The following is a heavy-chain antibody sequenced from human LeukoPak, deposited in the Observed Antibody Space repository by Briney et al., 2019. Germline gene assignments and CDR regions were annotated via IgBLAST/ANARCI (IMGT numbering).Heavy chain of an antibody. CDR3: ATELAYCGGDCSTTGFDP. J-gene: IGHJ5*02. Sequence: ASVKVSCKVSGYTLTELSMHWVRQAPGKGLVWMGGFDPEDGETIYAQKFQGRVTMTEDTSTDTAYMELSSLRSEDTAVYYCATELAYCGGDCSTTGFDPWGQGTLVTVSS. CDR2: FDPEDGET. V-gene: IGHV1-24*01. CDR1: GYTLTELS. D-gene: IGHD2-21*02.